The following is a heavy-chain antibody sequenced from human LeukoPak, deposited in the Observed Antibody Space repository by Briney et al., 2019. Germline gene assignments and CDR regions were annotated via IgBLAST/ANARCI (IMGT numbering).Heavy chain of an antibody. CDR3: ARAPPNYYDSSGYYLFSYAFDI. V-gene: IGHV3-30-3*01. CDR1: GFTFSSYA. Sequence: SGGSLRLSCAASGFTFSSYAMHWVRQAPGKGLEWVAVISYDGSNKYYADSVKGRFTISRDNSKNTLYLQMNSLRAEDTAVYYCARAPPNYYDSSGYYLFSYAFDIWGQGTMVTVSS. J-gene: IGHJ3*02. CDR2: ISYDGSNK. D-gene: IGHD3-22*01.